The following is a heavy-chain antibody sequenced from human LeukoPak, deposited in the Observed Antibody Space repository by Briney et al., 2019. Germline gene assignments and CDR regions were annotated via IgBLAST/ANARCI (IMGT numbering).Heavy chain of an antibody. V-gene: IGHV3-7*04. CDR2: IKQDGSEK. Sequence: PGGSLRLSCAASGFTLSSYWMSWVRQAPGKGLEWVANIKQDGSEKYYVDSVKGRFTISRDNAKNSLYLQMNSLRAEETAVYYCARGTIAAAGYYYFDYWGQGTQVTVSS. CDR3: ARGTIAAAGYYYFDY. J-gene: IGHJ4*02. D-gene: IGHD6-13*01. CDR1: GFTLSSYW.